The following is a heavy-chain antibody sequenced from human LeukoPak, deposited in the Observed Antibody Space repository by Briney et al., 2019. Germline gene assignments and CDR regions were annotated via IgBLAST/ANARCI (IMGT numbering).Heavy chain of an antibody. CDR3: AKDSAISTGYSHRYYLDH. J-gene: IGHJ4*02. Sequence: WRSLRLSCAAAGFSFDGYGRHWVRQAPGKGLEGVAGISYGGSNKYYADSGKGRFTIARDNSQNTLELQMTSLRPQDTAVYYCAKDSAISTGYSHRYYLDHWGKGPLVTVSS. CDR1: GFSFDGYG. CDR2: ISYGGSNK. V-gene: IGHV3-30*18. D-gene: IGHD3-9*01.